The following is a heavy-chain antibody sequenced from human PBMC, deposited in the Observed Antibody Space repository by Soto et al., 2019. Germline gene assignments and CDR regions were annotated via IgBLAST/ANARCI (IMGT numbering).Heavy chain of an antibody. V-gene: IGHV4-31*03. CDR1: VGSISSGGYY. D-gene: IGHD6-6*01. J-gene: IGHJ6*02. Sequence: QVQLQESGPGLVKPSQTLSLTCTVSVGSISSGGYYWTWIRQHPGKGLEWIGYNYYSGITYYNPSLKSRVITALGTSKYQFSLQLRSVTAADTAVYYCSRVSSIAGLYYGMDVWGQGTTVTVSS. CDR2: NYYSGIT. CDR3: SRVSSIAGLYYGMDV.